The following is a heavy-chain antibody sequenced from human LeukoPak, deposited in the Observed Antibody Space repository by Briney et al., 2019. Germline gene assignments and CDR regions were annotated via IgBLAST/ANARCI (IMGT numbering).Heavy chain of an antibody. Sequence: GGSLRLSCAASGFTFSDYYMSWIRQAPGKGLEWVSSISSSSSYIYYADSVKGRFTISRDNAKNSLYLQMNSLRAEDTAVHYCAREHYYDSSVDYWGQGTLVTVSS. V-gene: IGHV3-11*06. CDR2: ISSSSSYI. J-gene: IGHJ4*02. D-gene: IGHD3-22*01. CDR1: GFTFSDYY. CDR3: AREHYYDSSVDY.